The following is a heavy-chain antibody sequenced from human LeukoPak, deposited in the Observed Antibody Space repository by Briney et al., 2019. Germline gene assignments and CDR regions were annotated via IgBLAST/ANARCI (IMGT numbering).Heavy chain of an antibody. CDR2: IYYSGSI. D-gene: IGHD6-6*01. CDR1: GGSISSYY. J-gene: IGHJ1*01. CDR3: AREEAPYSSSSVGYFQH. Sequence: SETLSLTCTVSGGSISSYYWSWIRQPPGKGLEWIGYIYYSGSINYNPSLKSRVTISVDTSKNQFSLKLSSVTAADTAVYYCAREEAPYSSSSVGYFQHWGQGTLVTVSS. V-gene: IGHV4-59*01.